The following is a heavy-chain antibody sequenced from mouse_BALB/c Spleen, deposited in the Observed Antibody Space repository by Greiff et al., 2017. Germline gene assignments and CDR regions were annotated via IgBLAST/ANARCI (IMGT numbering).Heavy chain of an antibody. Sequence: QVQLQQSGAELARPGASVKLSCKASGYTFTSYWMQWVKQRPGQGLEWIGAIYPGDGDTRYTQKFKGKATLTADKSSSTAYMQLSSLASEDSAVYYCARRGYDGSYYAMDYWGQGTSVTVSS. J-gene: IGHJ4*01. CDR3: ARRGYDGSYYAMDY. CDR1: GYTFTSYW. V-gene: IGHV1-87*01. D-gene: IGHD2-3*01. CDR2: IYPGDGDT.